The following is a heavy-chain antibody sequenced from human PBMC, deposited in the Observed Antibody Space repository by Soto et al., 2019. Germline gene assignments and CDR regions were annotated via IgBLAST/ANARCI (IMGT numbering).Heavy chain of an antibody. CDR3: ARGKLGL. Sequence: EVQLVESGGGLVQPGGSLRVSCAASGFTFSGYWMNWVRQAPGKGLEWVANIKEDGSEKYYVDSVKGRFTISRDNGKNSLYLRMSSLGAEDTAVYYCARGKLGLWGEGTLVTVSS. J-gene: IGHJ4*02. D-gene: IGHD6-13*01. CDR1: GFTFSGYW. CDR2: IKEDGSEK. V-gene: IGHV3-7*04.